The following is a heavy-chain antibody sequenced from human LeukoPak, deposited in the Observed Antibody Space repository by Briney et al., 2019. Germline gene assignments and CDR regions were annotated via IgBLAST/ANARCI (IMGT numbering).Heavy chain of an antibody. D-gene: IGHD4-17*01. CDR1: VFTFSSYS. Sequence: TTGGSLRLSCAASVFTFSSYSMNWVRQAPGKGLEWVSSISSSSSYIYYADSVKGRFTISRDNAKNSLYLQMNSLRAEDTAVYYCANDYGDYGGDYWGQGTLVTVSS. CDR3: ANDYGDYGGDY. J-gene: IGHJ4*02. CDR2: ISSSSSYI. V-gene: IGHV3-21*03.